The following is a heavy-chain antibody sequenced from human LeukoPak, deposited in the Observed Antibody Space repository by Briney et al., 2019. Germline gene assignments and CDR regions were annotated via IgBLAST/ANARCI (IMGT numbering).Heavy chain of an antibody. D-gene: IGHD2-15*01. J-gene: IGHJ4*02. CDR3: AKDLCSGGSCYVADY. V-gene: IGHV3-23*01. CDR2: ISGSGGST. Sequence: QAGVSLRLYCAASGFTISSYAMSWVRQARGKGLEWVSAISGSGGSTYYADSVKGRFTISRDNSKNTLYLQMNSLRAEDTAVYYCAKDLCSGGSCYVADYWGQGTLVTVSS. CDR1: GFTISSYA.